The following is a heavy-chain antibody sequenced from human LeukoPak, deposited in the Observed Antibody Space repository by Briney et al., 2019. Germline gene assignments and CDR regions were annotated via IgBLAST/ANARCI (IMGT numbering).Heavy chain of an antibody. D-gene: IGHD3-22*01. CDR1: GGSISSYD. V-gene: IGHV4-4*07. CDR3: ARDPYYYANSARYFDY. Sequence: SESLCLTCTVSGGSISSYDRSWVRQPAGKGLEWVGRIHTSGSTNYGASLKGRVTMSVDTSKNQLSLKLSSVSAADTAVYYCARDPYYYANSARYFDYWGEGTLVTVSS. CDR2: IHTSGST. J-gene: IGHJ4*02.